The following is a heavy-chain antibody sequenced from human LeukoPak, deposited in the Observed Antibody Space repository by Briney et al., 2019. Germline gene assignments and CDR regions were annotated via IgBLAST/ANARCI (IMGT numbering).Heavy chain of an antibody. CDR3: ARGIAAAGLGFDY. J-gene: IGHJ4*02. D-gene: IGHD6-13*01. CDR1: GGSGGSITNYY. CDR2: IYYSGTT. Sequence: SETLSLTCTVSGGSGGSITNYYWSWIRQPPGKGLEWIGYIYYSGTTNYNPSLKSRVAISLDTSKNQFSLKLRSVTAADTAVYYCARGIAAAGLGFDYWGQGTLVTVSS. V-gene: IGHV4-59*01.